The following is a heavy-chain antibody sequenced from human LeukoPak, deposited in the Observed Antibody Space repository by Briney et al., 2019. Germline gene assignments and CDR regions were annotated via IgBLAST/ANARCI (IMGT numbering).Heavy chain of an antibody. CDR1: GFTFSSYA. CDR3: ARGGQGWQWLVPFLDY. CDR2: ISYDGSNK. Sequence: PGRSLRLSCAASGFTFSSYAMHWVRQAPGKGLEWVAVISYDGSNKYYADSVKGRFTISRDNSKNTLYLQMNSLRAEDTAVYYYARGGQGWQWLVPFLDYWGQGTLVTVSS. D-gene: IGHD6-19*01. J-gene: IGHJ4*02. V-gene: IGHV3-30*04.